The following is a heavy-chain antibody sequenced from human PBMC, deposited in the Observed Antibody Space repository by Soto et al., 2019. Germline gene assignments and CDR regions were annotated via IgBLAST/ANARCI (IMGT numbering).Heavy chain of an antibody. CDR3: ALSDCVGDCFAVDH. D-gene: IGHD2-21*02. J-gene: IGHJ4*02. V-gene: IGHV1-2*04. CDR2: INPKSGGT. Sequence: QVQLVQAGAEVKKPGASLKVSCKASGYTFTAYYIHWFRQAPGQGLEWMGWINPKSGGTNYAQKFQGWITMTRDTAISTAYMEFSRLRSDDTAVYYCALSDCVGDCFAVDHWGQGTRVTVSS. CDR1: GYTFTAYY.